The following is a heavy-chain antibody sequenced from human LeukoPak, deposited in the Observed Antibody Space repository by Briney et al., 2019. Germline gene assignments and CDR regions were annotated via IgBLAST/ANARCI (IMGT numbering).Heavy chain of an antibody. V-gene: IGHV1-69*04. CDR2: IIPILGIA. D-gene: IGHD3-9*01. Sequence: ASVKVSCKASGGTFSSYAISWVRQAPGQGLEWMGRIIPILGIANYAQKFQGRVTITADKSTSTAYMELSSLRSEDTAVYYRARDSWYYDILTGSSTPGRGMDVWGQGTTVTVSS. J-gene: IGHJ6*02. CDR1: GGTFSSYA. CDR3: ARDSWYYDILTGSSTPGRGMDV.